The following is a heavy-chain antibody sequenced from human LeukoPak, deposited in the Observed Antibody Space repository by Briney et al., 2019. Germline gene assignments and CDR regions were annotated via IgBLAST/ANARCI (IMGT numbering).Heavy chain of an antibody. CDR3: ASGLELDY. V-gene: IGHV3-74*01. Sequence: GGSLRLSCAASGFTFSSYWMHWVRQAPAKGLVWVSRVNTDGSDISYADSVKGRFTISRDNAKNTLYLQMNSLRAEDTAVYYCASGLELDYWGQGTLVTVSS. CDR2: VNTDGSDI. CDR1: GFTFSSYW. J-gene: IGHJ4*02.